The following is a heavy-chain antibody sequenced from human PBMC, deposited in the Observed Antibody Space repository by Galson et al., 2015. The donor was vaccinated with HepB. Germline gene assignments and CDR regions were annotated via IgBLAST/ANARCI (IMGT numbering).Heavy chain of an antibody. CDR2: ICGDGSIT. D-gene: IGHD3-22*01. CDR1: GFTFRDYS. CDR3: ATMGYYDSSGYYGYTHY. J-gene: IGHJ4*02. Sequence: SLRLSSAASGFTFRDYSMHWVRQAPGKGLGWVSRICGDGSITDYADSVKGRFTISRDNAKNTLYLQMNSLRGEDTAVYYCATMGYYDSSGYYGYTHYWGQGTLVTVSS. V-gene: IGHV3-74*01.